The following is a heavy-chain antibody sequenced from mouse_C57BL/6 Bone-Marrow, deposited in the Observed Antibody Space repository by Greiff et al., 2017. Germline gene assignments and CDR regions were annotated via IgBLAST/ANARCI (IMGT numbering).Heavy chain of an antibody. J-gene: IGHJ4*01. CDR3: TRSFYYYAMDY. V-gene: IGHV1-15*01. CDR2: IGPETGGT. Sequence: QVQLQQSGAELVRPGASVTLSCKASGYTFTDYEMHWVKQTPVHGLDWIGAIGPETGGTAYNQKFQGKAILTADKSSSTAYMELRSLTSEDSAVYYCTRSFYYYAMDYWGQGTSVTVSS. CDR1: GYTFTDYE.